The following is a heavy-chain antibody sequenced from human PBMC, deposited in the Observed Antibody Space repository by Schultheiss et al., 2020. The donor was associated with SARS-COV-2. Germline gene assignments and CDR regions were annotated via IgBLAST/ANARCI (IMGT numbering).Heavy chain of an antibody. D-gene: IGHD2-2*02. Sequence: SETLSLTCTVSGGSISSYYWSWIRQPPGKGLEWIGEINHSGTTNYSPSLKSRVSISVDTSKNQLSLKLSSVTAADTAVYYCARVRAYCSSTSCYRGGHYYYYYMDVWGKGTTVTVSS. CDR2: INHSGTT. V-gene: IGHV4-34*01. J-gene: IGHJ6*03. CDR1: GGSISSYY. CDR3: ARVRAYCSSTSCYRGGHYYYYYMDV.